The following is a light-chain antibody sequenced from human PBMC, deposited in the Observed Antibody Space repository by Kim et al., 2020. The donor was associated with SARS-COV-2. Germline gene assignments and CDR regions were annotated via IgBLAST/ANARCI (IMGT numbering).Light chain of an antibody. Sequence: VGAGERAPPSRRASHSIGNNLSWYKPRTGPAPRLLISGAYTRATGIPARFSGGGSGREFTLTINSLQSEDFAVYYCQQYNKRPRTFGQGTKVDIK. V-gene: IGKV3-15*01. CDR1: HSIGNN. CDR2: GAY. J-gene: IGKJ1*01. CDR3: QQYNKRPRT.